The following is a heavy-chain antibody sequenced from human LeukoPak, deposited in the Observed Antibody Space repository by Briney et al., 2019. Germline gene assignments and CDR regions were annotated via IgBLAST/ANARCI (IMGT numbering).Heavy chain of an antibody. V-gene: IGHV3-23*01. Sequence: GGTLRLSCAASGFSFSSHGMSWVRQAPGKGLEWVSVISGSDGSIYYADSVKGRFIISRDNSKNTLYLQMNSLRVEDTAVYYCAKAPLGRCTGVICYYIDYWGQGTLVTVSS. J-gene: IGHJ4*02. CDR3: AKAPLGRCTGVICYYIDY. CDR1: GFSFSSHG. CDR2: ISGSDGSI. D-gene: IGHD2-15*01.